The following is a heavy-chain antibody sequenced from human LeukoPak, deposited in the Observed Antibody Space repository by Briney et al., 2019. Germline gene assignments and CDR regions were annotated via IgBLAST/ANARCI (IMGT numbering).Heavy chain of an antibody. D-gene: IGHD2-2*01. J-gene: IGHJ6*04. CDR2: ISSSGSTI. V-gene: IGHV3-48*03. Sequence: PGGSLRLSCAASGFTFSIYEMNWVRQAPGKGLEWVSYISSSGSTIYYADSVKGRFTISRDNAKNSLYLQMNSLRAEDTAVYYCASLRPIGYCSSTSCKMDVWGKGTTVTVSS. CDR3: ASLRPIGYCSSTSCKMDV. CDR1: GFTFSIYE.